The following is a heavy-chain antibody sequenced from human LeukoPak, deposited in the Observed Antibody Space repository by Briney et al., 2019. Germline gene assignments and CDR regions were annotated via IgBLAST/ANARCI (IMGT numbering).Heavy chain of an antibody. CDR2: ISGSGGST. D-gene: IGHD1-1*01. CDR1: GFTFSSYA. J-gene: IGHJ6*03. CDR3: ATTLLRASTYMDV. Sequence: GGSLRLSCAASGFTFSSYAMSWVRQAPGKGLEWLSGISGSGGSTYYADSVKGRFTISRDNSKNTLYLQMNSLRAEDTAVYYCATTLLRASTYMDVWGKGTTVTVSS. V-gene: IGHV3-23*01.